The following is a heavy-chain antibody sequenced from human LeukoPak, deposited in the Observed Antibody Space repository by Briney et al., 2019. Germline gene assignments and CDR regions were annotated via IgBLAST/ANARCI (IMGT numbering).Heavy chain of an antibody. V-gene: IGHV1-46*01. CDR2: TYPRDGST. CDR3: ARDQEGFDY. J-gene: IGHJ4*02. Sequence: ASVKVSCKASGYTFTSDYIHWVRQAPGQGLEWMGMTYPRDGSTSYAQKFQGRVTVTRDTSTSTVHMELSGLRSEDTAVYYCARDQEGFDYWGQGTLVTVSS. CDR1: GYTFTSDY.